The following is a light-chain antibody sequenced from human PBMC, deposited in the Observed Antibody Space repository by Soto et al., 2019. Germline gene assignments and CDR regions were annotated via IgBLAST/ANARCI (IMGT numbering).Light chain of an antibody. Sequence: QSVLTQPASVSGSPGQSITISCTGVSSDVGGYKYVSWYQQHPGKAPKVMIYEINKRPSGVSDRFSGSKSGKTASLTISGLQVEDEDDYYCSSYKSSTKVFGGGTKVTV. J-gene: IGLJ2*01. CDR3: SSYKSSTKV. CDR1: SSDVGGYKY. CDR2: EIN. V-gene: IGLV2-14*01.